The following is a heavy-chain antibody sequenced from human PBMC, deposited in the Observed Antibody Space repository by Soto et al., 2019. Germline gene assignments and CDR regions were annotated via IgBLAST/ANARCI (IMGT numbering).Heavy chain of an antibody. J-gene: IGHJ5*02. Sequence: GGPLRGSCAASGFTFRSYGMHWVRQAPGKGLEWVAVISYDGSNKYYADSVKGRFTISRDNSKNTLYLQMNSLRAEDTAVYYCAKETVDSSGWYRWFDPWGQGTLVTVSS. CDR2: ISYDGSNK. V-gene: IGHV3-30*18. CDR3: AKETVDSSGWYRWFDP. D-gene: IGHD6-19*01. CDR1: GFTFRSYG.